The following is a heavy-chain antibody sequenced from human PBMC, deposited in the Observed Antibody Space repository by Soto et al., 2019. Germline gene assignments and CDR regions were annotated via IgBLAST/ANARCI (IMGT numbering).Heavy chain of an antibody. J-gene: IGHJ4*02. CDR1: GFTFSSYS. V-gene: IGHV3-21*01. CDR3: ARDRGYEATYYYDSSGY. Sequence: DVQLVESGGGLVKPGGSLRLSCAASGFTFSSYSMNWVRQAPGKGLEWVSSISSSSSYIYYADSVKGRFTISRDNAKNSLYLQMNSLRAEDTAVYYCARDRGYEATYYYDSSGYWGQGTLVTVSS. D-gene: IGHD3-22*01. CDR2: ISSSSSYI.